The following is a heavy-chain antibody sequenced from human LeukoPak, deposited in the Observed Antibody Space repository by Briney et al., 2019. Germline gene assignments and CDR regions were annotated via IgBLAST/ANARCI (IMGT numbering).Heavy chain of an antibody. J-gene: IGHJ6*03. CDR3: ARARGSGWYWGAMHYYYYYYMDV. CDR2: INHTGRT. V-gene: IGHV4-34*01. D-gene: IGHD6-19*01. Sequence: SETLSLTCAVSGGSFSANYWSWIRQPPGEGPEWIGEINHTGRTNYNPSLKSRVTISVDMSKNQFSLKLSSVTAADTAVYYCARARGSGWYWGAMHYYYYYYMDVWGKGTTVTISS. CDR1: GGSFSANY.